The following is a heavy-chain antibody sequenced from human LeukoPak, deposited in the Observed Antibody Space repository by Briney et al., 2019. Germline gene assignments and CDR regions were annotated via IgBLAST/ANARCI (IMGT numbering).Heavy chain of an antibody. CDR1: GFTFSSYA. V-gene: IGHV3-23*01. J-gene: IGHJ4*02. CDR3: AKDPEYYDSSGHSDY. CDR2: ISGSGGST. Sequence: GGSLRLSCAASGFTFSSYAMSWVRQAPGKGLEWVSAISGSGGSTYYADSVKGRFTISRDNSKNTLYLQMNSLRAEDTAVYYCAKDPEYYDSSGHSDYWGQGTLVTVSS. D-gene: IGHD3-22*01.